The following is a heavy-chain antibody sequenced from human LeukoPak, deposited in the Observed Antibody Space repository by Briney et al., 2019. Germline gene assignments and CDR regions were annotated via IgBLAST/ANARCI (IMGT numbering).Heavy chain of an antibody. Sequence: GGSLRLSCAASGFTFSSYAMTWVRQAPDKGLEWVSAISGSDGSTYYADSVKGRFTISRDDSPTTLYLQMNSLSAEDTAVYYCAKVETSGGANCYALDYWGQGTLVTVSS. J-gene: IGHJ4*02. V-gene: IGHV3-23*01. CDR2: ISGSDGST. CDR3: AKVETSGGANCYALDY. D-gene: IGHD2-2*01. CDR1: GFTFSSYA.